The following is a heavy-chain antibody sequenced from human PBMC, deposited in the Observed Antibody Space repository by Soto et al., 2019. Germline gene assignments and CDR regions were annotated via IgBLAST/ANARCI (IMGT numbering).Heavy chain of an antibody. Sequence: PSETLSLTCAVDEGSSNNYYWSWIRQPPGKGLEWIGEINHSGSTHYNPSLQSRVTISGDASKKQFSLKLRSVTAADTAVYYCASTKDETLYFDYWGQGTLVTVSS. CDR2: INHSGST. J-gene: IGHJ4*02. D-gene: IGHD2-15*01. CDR3: ASTKDETLYFDY. V-gene: IGHV4-34*01. CDR1: EGSSNNYY.